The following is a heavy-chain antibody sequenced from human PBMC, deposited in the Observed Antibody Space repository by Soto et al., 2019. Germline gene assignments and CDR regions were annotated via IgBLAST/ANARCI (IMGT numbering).Heavy chain of an antibody. CDR2: IYYSGST. D-gene: IGHD3-16*01. CDR1: GGSISSGGYY. V-gene: IGHV4-31*03. Sequence: QVQLQESGPGLVKPSQTLSLTCTVSGGSISSGGYYWSWIRQHPGKGLEWIGYIYYSGSTYYNPSLKSRVTISVDTSKNQFSLKLSSVTAADTAVYYCARERGRATGENYGMDVWGQGTTVTVSS. CDR3: ARERGRATGENYGMDV. J-gene: IGHJ6*02.